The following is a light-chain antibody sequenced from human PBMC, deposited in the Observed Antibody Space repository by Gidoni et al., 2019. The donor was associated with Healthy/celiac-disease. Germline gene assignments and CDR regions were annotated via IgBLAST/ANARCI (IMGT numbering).Light chain of an antibody. CDR3: CSYAGSSIVV. CDR1: SSDVGSYNL. Sequence: QSALTPPASVSGSPGPSITISCTGTSSDVGSYNLVSWYQQHPGKAPKLMIYEVSKRPSGVSNRFSGSKSGNTASLTISGLQAEDEADYYCCSYAGSSIVVFGGGTKLTVL. J-gene: IGLJ2*01. V-gene: IGLV2-23*02. CDR2: EVS.